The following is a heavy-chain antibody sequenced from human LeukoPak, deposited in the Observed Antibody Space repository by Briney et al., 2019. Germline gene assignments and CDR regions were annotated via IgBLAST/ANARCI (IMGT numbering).Heavy chain of an antibody. J-gene: IGHJ3*02. Sequence: ASVKVSCQASGYTFTGYYIHWVRQAPGQGLEWMGWINPNSGGTNYAQKFRGRVTMTRDTSISTAYMELSRLTSDDTAVYYCARSPYSGSYMGIVWDAFDIWGQGTMVTVSS. CDR3: ARSPYSGSYMGIVWDAFDI. CDR1: GYTFTGYY. V-gene: IGHV1-2*02. CDR2: INPNSGGT. D-gene: IGHD1-26*01.